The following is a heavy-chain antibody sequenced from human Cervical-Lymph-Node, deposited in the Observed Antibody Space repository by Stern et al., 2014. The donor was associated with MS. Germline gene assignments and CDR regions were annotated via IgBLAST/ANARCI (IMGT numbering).Heavy chain of an antibody. CDR2: ISSGGHT. D-gene: IGHD2-8*01. CDR3: ARDPTKGNYYGMDV. V-gene: IGHV3-66*01. Sequence: VQLVESGGGLVQPGGSLRLSCAASGLTVSSNYMSWVRQAPGKGLEWVSVISSGGHTSYIDSVKGRFSISRDNSKNTVYLQMNTLRAEDTAVYYCARDPTKGNYYGMDVWGQGTTVTVSS. CDR1: GLTVSSNY. J-gene: IGHJ6*02.